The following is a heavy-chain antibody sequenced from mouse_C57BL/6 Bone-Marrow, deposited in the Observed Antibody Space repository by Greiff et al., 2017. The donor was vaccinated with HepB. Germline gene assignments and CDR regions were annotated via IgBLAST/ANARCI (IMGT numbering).Heavy chain of an antibody. CDR2: IYPGDGDT. D-gene: IGHD1-1*01. V-gene: IGHV1-82*01. CDR3: ARGPYYGSSSFAY. J-gene: IGHJ3*01. Sequence: QVQLKESGPELVKPGASVKISCKASGYAFSSSWMNWVKQRPGKGLEWIGRIYPGDGDTNYNGKFKGKATLTADKSSSTAYMQLSSLTSEDSAVYFCARGPYYGSSSFAYWGQGTLVTVSA. CDR1: GYAFSSSW.